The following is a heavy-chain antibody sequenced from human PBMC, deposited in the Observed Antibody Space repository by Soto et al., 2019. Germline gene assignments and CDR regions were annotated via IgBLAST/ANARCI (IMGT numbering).Heavy chain of an antibody. CDR1: GFTFSSYG. Sequence: GGSLRLSCAASGFTFSSYGMHWVRQAPGKGLEWVAVISYDGSNKYYADSVKGRFAISRDNSKNTLYLQMNSLRAEDTAVYYCAKLTVPLVLIGGFDPWGQGTLVTVSS. D-gene: IGHD6-6*01. V-gene: IGHV3-30*18. J-gene: IGHJ5*02. CDR2: ISYDGSNK. CDR3: AKLTVPLVLIGGFDP.